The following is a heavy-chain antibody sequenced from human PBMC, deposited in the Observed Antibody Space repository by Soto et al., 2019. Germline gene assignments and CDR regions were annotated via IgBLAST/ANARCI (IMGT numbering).Heavy chain of an antibody. V-gene: IGHV4-39*01. J-gene: IGHJ5*02. CDR1: GGSISSSSYY. Sequence: SETLSLTCTVSGGSISSSSYYWGWIRQPPGKGLEWIGSIYYSGSTYYNPSLKSRVTISVDTSKNQFSLKLSSVTAADTAVYYCARHVLTRDYGPVLVNWFDPWGQGTLVTVSS. CDR3: ARHVLTRDYGPVLVNWFDP. D-gene: IGHD4-17*01. CDR2: IYYSGST.